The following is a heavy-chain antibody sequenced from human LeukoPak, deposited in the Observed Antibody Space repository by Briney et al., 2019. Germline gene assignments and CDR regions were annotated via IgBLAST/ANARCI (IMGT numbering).Heavy chain of an antibody. D-gene: IGHD3-16*01. CDR3: ANHYSVLGICDY. V-gene: IGHV3-23*01. Sequence: GGSLILSCAASGFTFSSYAMSWVRQAPGKGLEWVSTISDSGGSTYYADSVKGRFTISRDNPKNTLYLQMNSLRAEDTAVYYCANHYSVLGICDYWGQGTLVTVSS. J-gene: IGHJ4*02. CDR2: ISDSGGST. CDR1: GFTFSSYA.